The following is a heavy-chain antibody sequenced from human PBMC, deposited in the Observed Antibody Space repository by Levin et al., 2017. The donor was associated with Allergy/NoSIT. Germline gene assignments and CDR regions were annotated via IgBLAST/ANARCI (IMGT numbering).Heavy chain of an antibody. CDR3: ARPSLASAWLDP. D-gene: IGHD2-2*01. V-gene: IGHV1-8*01. CDR1: GYIFTIYD. Sequence: VASVKVSCKASGYIFTIYDINWVRQATGQGLEWMGWIHPKSGDTGYAEKFQGRVTMTRDTSTNTAYMELHNLTSEDTGVYYCARPSLASAWLDPWGQGTLVTVSS. CDR2: IHPKSGDT. J-gene: IGHJ5*02.